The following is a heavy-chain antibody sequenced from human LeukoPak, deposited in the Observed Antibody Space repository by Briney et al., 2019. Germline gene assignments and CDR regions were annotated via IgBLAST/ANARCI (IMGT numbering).Heavy chain of an antibody. CDR2: ISAYNGNT. CDR1: GYTLTSYG. CDR3: ARLGTSIVGLWGSFDY. V-gene: IGHV1-18*01. Sequence: ASVKDSCKASGYTLTSYGISWVRQAPGQGREGVGWISAYNGNTNYAQKLQGRVNMTTDTSTSTAYMELRSLRSDDTAVYYCARLGTSIVGLWGSFDYWGQGTLVTVSS. J-gene: IGHJ4*02. D-gene: IGHD1-26*01.